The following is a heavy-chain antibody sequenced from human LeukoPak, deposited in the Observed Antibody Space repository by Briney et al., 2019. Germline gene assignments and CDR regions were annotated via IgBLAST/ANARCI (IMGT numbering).Heavy chain of an antibody. Sequence: GGSLRLSCAASGFTFSGHWMSWVRQAPGKGLEWVANINQGGSDKYYVDSVKGRFTISRDNANNLLYPQMNSLRGEDTAVYYCTRDRSRAEDDWGQGTLVTVSS. V-gene: IGHV3-7*01. D-gene: IGHD1-14*01. CDR2: INQGGSDK. J-gene: IGHJ4*02. CDR1: GFTFSGHW. CDR3: TRDRSRAEDD.